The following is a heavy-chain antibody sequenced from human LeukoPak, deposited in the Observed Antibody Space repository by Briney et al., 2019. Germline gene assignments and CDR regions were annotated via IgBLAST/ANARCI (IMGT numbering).Heavy chain of an antibody. J-gene: IGHJ5*02. CDR1: GGFISSYY. CDR2: IYTSGST. CDR3: ARVRDSRFSRFQNWFDP. V-gene: IGHV4-4*07. Sequence: SETLSLTCTVSGGFISSYYWSWIRQPAGKGLEWIGRIYTSGSTNYNPSLKSRVTMSVDTSKNQFSLKLSSVTAADTAVYYCARVRDSRFSRFQNWFDPWGQGTLVTVSS. D-gene: IGHD2-21*02.